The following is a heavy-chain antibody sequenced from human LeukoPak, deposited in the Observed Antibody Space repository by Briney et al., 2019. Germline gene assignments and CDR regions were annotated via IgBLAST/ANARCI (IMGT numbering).Heavy chain of an antibody. D-gene: IGHD3-22*01. V-gene: IGHV3-53*01. CDR2: IYSGGST. Sequence: GGSLRLSCAASGFTVSGNYMSWVRQAPGKGLEWVPVIYSGGSTYYAGSVKGRFTISRDNSKNTLYLQMNSLRAEDTAVYYCVADSRAAYYFDYWGQGTLVTVSS. CDR3: VADSRAAYYFDY. J-gene: IGHJ4*02. CDR1: GFTVSGNY.